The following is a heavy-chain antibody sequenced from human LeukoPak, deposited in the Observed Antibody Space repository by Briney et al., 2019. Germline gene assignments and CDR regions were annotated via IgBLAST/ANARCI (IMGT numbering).Heavy chain of an antibody. CDR2: IRYDGSNK. J-gene: IGHJ1*01. CDR1: GFTFSSYG. D-gene: IGHD3-3*01. Sequence: PGGSLRLSCAASGFTFSSYGMHWVRQAPGKGLEWVAFIRYDGSNKYYADSVKGRFTISRDNSKNTLYLQMNSLRAEDTAVYYCAKAPGTSHPITIFGVGYFQHWGQGTLVTVSS. CDR3: AKAPGTSHPITIFGVGYFQH. V-gene: IGHV3-30*02.